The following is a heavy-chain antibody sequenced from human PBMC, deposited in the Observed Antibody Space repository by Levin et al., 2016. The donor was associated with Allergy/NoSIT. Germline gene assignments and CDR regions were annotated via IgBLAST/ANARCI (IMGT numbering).Heavy chain of an antibody. CDR3: ARRIQPYYFDY. J-gene: IGHJ4*02. CDR2: ISYDGSNK. CDR1: GFIFSSYA. Sequence: GGSLRLSCAASGFIFSSYAMHWVRQAPGKGLEWVAVISYDGSNKYYADSVKGRFTISRDNSKNTLYLQMNSLRAEDTAVYYCARRIQPYYFDYWGQGTLVTVSS. D-gene: IGHD5-18*01. V-gene: IGHV3-30-3*01.